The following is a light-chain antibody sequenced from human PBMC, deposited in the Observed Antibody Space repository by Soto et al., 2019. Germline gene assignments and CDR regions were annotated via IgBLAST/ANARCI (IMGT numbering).Light chain of an antibody. V-gene: IGLV2-8*01. J-gene: IGLJ1*01. CDR1: SNDVGHSSF. CDR2: EVS. Sequence: QSALTQPPSASGSPGQSVTISCTGNSNDVGHSSFISWYQQHPGKGPKLIIYEVSKRPSGVPDRFSGSKSGNTASLSVSGLQDDDEADYSCNAQAGNGKHVFVTGTKLTVL. CDR3: NAQAGNGKHV.